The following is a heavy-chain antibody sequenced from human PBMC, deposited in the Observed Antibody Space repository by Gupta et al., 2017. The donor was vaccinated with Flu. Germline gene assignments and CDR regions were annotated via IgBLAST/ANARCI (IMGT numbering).Heavy chain of an antibody. V-gene: IGHV3-15*02. CDR1: GLIFSTAW. D-gene: IGHD5-12*01. Sequence: EVQLVESGGALVKPGVALRLSCAASGLIFSTAWMSWVRQAPGKGLEWVGRIKSKADGGTTDYTAPVKGRFTISRDDSKNILYPQMDSLKTEDTAVYYCTTELVGWSGYDPRYWGQGALVTVSS. CDR3: TTELVGWSGYDPRY. CDR2: IKSKADGGTT. J-gene: IGHJ4*02.